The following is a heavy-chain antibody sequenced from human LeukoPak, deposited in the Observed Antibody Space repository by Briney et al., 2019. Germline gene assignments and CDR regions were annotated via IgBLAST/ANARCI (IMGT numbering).Heavy chain of an antibody. CDR3: ARGLYYDFWSGYSFSNWFDP. CDR2: ISSSGSNI. J-gene: IGHJ5*02. Sequence: GGSLRLSCAASGFTFSSYEMNWVRQAPGKGLEWVSYISSSGSNIYYADSVQGRFTISIDKAKNSLYLQMNSLRAEDTAVYYCARGLYYDFWSGYSFSNWFDPWGQGTLVTVSS. V-gene: IGHV3-48*03. D-gene: IGHD3-3*01. CDR1: GFTFSSYE.